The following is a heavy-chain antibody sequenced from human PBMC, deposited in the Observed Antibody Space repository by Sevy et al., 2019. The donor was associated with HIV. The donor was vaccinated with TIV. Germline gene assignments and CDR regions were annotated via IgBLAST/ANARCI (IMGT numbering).Heavy chain of an antibody. CDR2: ISGNGGYN. CDR1: GFTFSSYA. V-gene: IGHV3-23*01. J-gene: IGHJ4*02. Sequence: GGSLRLSCAASGFTFSSYAMSWVRQAPGKGLEWVSVISGNGGYNYYADSVNGRFTISRDTSKNTLYLQMNSLRAEDTAVYYCAKGSTSSSEVGYLDYWGQGTLVTVSS. D-gene: IGHD2-2*01. CDR3: AKGSTSSSEVGYLDY.